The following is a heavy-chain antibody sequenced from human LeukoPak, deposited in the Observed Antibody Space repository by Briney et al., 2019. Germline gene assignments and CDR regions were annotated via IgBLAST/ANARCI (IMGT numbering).Heavy chain of an antibody. J-gene: IGHJ3*02. CDR1: GGSISSYY. V-gene: IGHV4-59*01. CDR3: AASKRSGSLYAFDI. Sequence: ASETLSLTCTVSGGSISSYYWSWIRQPPGKGLEWIGYICYSGSTNYNPSLKSRVTISVDTSKNQFSLKLSSVTAADTAVYYCAASKRSGSLYAFDIWGQGTMVTVSS. D-gene: IGHD3-10*01. CDR2: ICYSGST.